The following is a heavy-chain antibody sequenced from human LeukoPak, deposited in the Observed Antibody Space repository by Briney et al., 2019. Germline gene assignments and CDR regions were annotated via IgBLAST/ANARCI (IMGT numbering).Heavy chain of an antibody. V-gene: IGHV1-69*05. J-gene: IGHJ4*02. D-gene: IGHD5-18*01. CDR3: ARGAWGYNYGYHNY. CDR1: GGTFSYA. Sequence: ASVKVSCKVSGGTFSYAISWVRPAPGQGLGWMGGNIPIFGTTDYAQNFQGRVTFTTDESTSTAYMELSSLRSEDTAVYYCARGAWGYNYGYHNYWGQGTLVTVSS. CDR2: NIPIFGTT.